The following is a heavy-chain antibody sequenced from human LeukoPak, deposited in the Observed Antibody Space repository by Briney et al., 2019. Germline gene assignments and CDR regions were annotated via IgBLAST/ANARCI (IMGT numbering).Heavy chain of an antibody. CDR1: GGSFSGYY. D-gene: IGHD3-3*01. CDR3: ARDETYYDFWSGYYTGVAFDY. Sequence: PSETLSLTCAVYGGSFSGYYWSWIRQPPGKGLEWIGEINHSGSTNYNPSLKSRVTISVDTSKNQFSLKLSSVTAADTAVYYCARDETYYDFWSGYYTGVAFDYWGRGTLVTVSS. CDR2: INHSGST. J-gene: IGHJ4*02. V-gene: IGHV4-34*01.